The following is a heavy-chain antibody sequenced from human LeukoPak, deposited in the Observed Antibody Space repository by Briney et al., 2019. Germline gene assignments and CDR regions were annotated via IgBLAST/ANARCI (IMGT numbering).Heavy chain of an antibody. V-gene: IGHV4-39*01. J-gene: IGHJ6*02. Sequence: SETLSLTCTVSGGSISSSRFYWGWSRQPPVRGLEWIATIYYSGSTYYNPSLKSRVTMSVDTSKNPFSLRLSSVTAADTAVYYCARQTGAAGAFNYYYYYGMDVWGQGTTVTVSS. CDR2: IYYSGST. CDR1: GGSISSSRFY. D-gene: IGHD6-13*01. CDR3: ARQTGAAGAFNYYYYYGMDV.